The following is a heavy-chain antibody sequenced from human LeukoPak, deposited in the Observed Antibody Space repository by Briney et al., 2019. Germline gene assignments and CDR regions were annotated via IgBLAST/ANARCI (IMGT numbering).Heavy chain of an antibody. Sequence: SGALSLTFTVSGDSISSYNHYWGWIRPPPGKGLEWIGNVYYTGSTYYNPSLKSRDTISVDTSKNQFSLKLSSVTAADTAVYYCARRGFYYDSSGNYFDFWGQGTLVTVSS. CDR2: VYYTGST. CDR3: ARRGFYYDSSGNYFDF. V-gene: IGHV4-39*01. D-gene: IGHD3-22*01. CDR1: GDSISSYNHY. J-gene: IGHJ4*02.